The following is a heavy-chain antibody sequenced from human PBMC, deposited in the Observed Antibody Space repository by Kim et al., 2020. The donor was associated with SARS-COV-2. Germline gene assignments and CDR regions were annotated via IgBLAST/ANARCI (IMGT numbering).Heavy chain of an antibody. CDR1: GFTFSSYA. J-gene: IGHJ4*02. CDR2: ISGSGDRT. D-gene: IGHD3-10*01. V-gene: IGHV3-23*01. CDR3: AREIGQLDY. Sequence: GGSLRLSCAASGFTFSSYAMSWVRQAPGKGLDWVSVISGSGDRTYYADSVKGRFTISRDNSKNTLYLQMNSLRVEDTAVYYCAREIGQLDYWGQGTLVTVSS.